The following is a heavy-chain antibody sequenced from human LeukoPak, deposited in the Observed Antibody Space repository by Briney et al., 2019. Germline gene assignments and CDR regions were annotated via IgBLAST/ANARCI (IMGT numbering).Heavy chain of an antibody. CDR1: GFTISSNY. CDR2: MFNSGDT. Sequence: GGSLRLSCAASGFTISSNYMNWVRQAPGKGLEWVSVMFNSGDTYYADSVKGRFTISRDTSKNTLYLQMNSLRVDDTAVYYCARDPAPATGAFDIWGQGTMVIIS. CDR3: ARDPAPATGAFDI. V-gene: IGHV3-53*01. D-gene: IGHD1-1*01. J-gene: IGHJ3*02.